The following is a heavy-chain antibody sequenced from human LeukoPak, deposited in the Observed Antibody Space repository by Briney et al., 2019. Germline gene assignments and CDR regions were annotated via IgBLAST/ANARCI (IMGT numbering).Heavy chain of an antibody. CDR3: VVDLSGSADY. CDR1: GFTFSSYS. D-gene: IGHD3-10*01. J-gene: IGHJ4*02. V-gene: IGHV3-21*01. CDR2: ISSSSSYI. Sequence: GGSLRLSCAASGFTFSSYSMNWVRQAPGKGLEWVSSISSSSSYIYYADSVKGRFTISRDNAKNTLYLQMNSLRTEDSALYYCVVDLSGSADYWGQGTLVTVSS.